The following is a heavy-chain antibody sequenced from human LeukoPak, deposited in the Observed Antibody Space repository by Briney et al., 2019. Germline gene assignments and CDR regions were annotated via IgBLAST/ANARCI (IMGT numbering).Heavy chain of an antibody. J-gene: IGHJ4*02. CDR1: GFTFSNYD. CDR3: AKGRADAYTFDY. V-gene: IGHV3-23*01. Sequence: PGGSLRLSCAASGFTFSNYDMNWVRQAPGKGLECVSGIRVNGGSTYYADSVKGRFTISRDNSKNTLYLQMNSLRVDDTAVYYCAKGRADAYTFDYWGQGTLVTISS. CDR2: IRVNGGST. D-gene: IGHD5-24*01.